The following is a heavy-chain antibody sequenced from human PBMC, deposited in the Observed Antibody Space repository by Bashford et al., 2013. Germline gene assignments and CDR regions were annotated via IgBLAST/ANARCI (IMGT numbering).Heavy chain of an antibody. D-gene: IGHD3-10*01. CDR2: IYTSGST. CDR3: ARRTIEALSGSLHNWLDP. CDR1: GDSISTYS. Sequence: SSETLSLTCTVSGDSISTYSWNWIRQSAAKGLEWIGRIYTSGSTNYNPSLQGRVIISVDTSNRQVSLRLSSVTAADTAVYYCARRTIEALSGSLHNWLDPWGQGILGQPSPQ. V-gene: IGHV4-4*07. J-gene: IGHJ5*02.